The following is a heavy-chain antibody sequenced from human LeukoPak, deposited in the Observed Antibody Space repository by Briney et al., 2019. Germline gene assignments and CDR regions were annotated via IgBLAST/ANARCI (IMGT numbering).Heavy chain of an antibody. CDR3: ARVTISWYGYYVDY. J-gene: IGHJ4*02. CDR2: LYYSGST. D-gene: IGHD6-13*01. V-gene: IGHV4-59*01. CDR1: GGSISCYY. Sequence: ASETLSLTCSVYGGSISCYYWGWLRQPPGKGLEWIGYLYYSGSTYSKPSLKSRVTISVDSSKNPFSLKLSSVTAADTAVYDCARVTISWYGYYVDYWGQGTLVTVSS.